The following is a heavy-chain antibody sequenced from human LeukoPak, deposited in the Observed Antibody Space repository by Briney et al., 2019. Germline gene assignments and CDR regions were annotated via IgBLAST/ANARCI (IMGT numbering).Heavy chain of an antibody. CDR3: AKVVISAVAATEGYFQH. Sequence: GGSLRLSCAASGFTFSSYAMHWVRQAPGKGLEWVAVISYDGSNKYYADSVKGRFTISRDNSKNTLYLQMNSLRAEDTAVYYCAKVVISAVAATEGYFQHWGQGTLVTVSS. CDR2: ISYDGSNK. CDR1: GFTFSSYA. D-gene: IGHD6-19*01. V-gene: IGHV3-30-3*01. J-gene: IGHJ1*01.